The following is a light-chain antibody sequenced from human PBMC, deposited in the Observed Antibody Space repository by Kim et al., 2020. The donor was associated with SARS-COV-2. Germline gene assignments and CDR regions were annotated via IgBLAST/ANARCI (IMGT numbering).Light chain of an antibody. CDR1: RSYVGTYYL. Sequence: SIPHPLPGTRSYVGTYYLLPLDQRPPGQVPKLMIFGVHWRPPGIFIPFPCSKSGNTAFLTISGLQAEDEADYYCWSYAGSNTYVVFGGGTQLTVL. V-gene: IGLV2-23*02. CDR3: WSYAGSNTYVV. CDR2: GVH. J-gene: IGLJ2*01.